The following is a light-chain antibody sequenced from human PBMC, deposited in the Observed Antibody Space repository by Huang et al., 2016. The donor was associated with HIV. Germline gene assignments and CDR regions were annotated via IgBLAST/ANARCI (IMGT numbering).Light chain of an antibody. CDR3: QQTYDTPPLS. V-gene: IGKV1-39*01. CDR1: QSVSNY. J-gene: IGKJ4*01. Sequence: DIQMTQSPSSLSASVGDRVTITCRAGQSVSNYLNWYQHKPGMAPKLLIYAASSLQSGVPSRFSGSGSVTHFTLTISSLQPEDIATYYCQQTYDTPPLSFGGGTKVEL. CDR2: AAS.